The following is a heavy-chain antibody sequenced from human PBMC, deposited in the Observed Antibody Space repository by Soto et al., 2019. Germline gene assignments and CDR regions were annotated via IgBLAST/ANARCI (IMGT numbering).Heavy chain of an antibody. V-gene: IGHV1-2*04. CDR2: INPNSGGT. Sequence: ASVKVSCKASGYTFTGYYMHWVRQAPGQGLEWMGWINPNSGGTNYAQKFQGWVTMTRDTSISTAYMELSRLRSDDTAVYYCARDGGYCSSTSCLDLVKGSQVGETTDNYYYGMDVWGQGTTVTVSS. CDR3: ARDGGYCSSTSCLDLVKGSQVGETTDNYYYGMDV. CDR1: GYTFTGYY. J-gene: IGHJ6*02. D-gene: IGHD2-2*01.